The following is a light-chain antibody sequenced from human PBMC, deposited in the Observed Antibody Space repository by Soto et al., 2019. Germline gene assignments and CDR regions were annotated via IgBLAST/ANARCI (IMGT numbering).Light chain of an antibody. CDR1: QSVSSY. Sequence: EILLTQSPATLSLSPGERATLSCRASQSVSSYLAWFQQKPGQAPRLLIYDASNRATDIPARFSGSGSGTDFTLTINSLEPEDFAVYYCQHHRSWPLTFGGGTKVEIK. J-gene: IGKJ4*01. CDR2: DAS. V-gene: IGKV3-11*01. CDR3: QHHRSWPLT.